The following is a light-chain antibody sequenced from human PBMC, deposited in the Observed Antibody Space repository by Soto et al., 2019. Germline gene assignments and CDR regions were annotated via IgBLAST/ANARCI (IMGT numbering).Light chain of an antibody. J-gene: IGLJ1*01. CDR3: SSYTSSSTL. V-gene: IGLV2-14*01. CDR2: EVS. Sequence: QSALTQPASVSGSPGQSITISCTGTSSDVGSYNYVSWYQQHPGKAPKLMLYEVSHRPSGISSRFSGSNSGNTASLTISGLQTEDEADYYCSSYTSSSTLFGTGTKVTVL. CDR1: SSDVGSYNY.